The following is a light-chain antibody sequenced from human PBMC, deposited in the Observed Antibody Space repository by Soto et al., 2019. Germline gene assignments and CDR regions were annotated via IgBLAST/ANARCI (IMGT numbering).Light chain of an antibody. CDR2: EGS. CDR3: CSYAGSSTLHGV. V-gene: IGLV2-23*01. Sequence: QSALTQPASVSGSPGQSITISCTGTSSDVGSYNLVSWYQQHPGKAPKLMIYEGSKRPSGVSNRFSGSKSGNTASLTISGLQAEDEADYYFCSYAGSSTLHGVFGGGTKLTVL. CDR1: SSDVGSYNL. J-gene: IGLJ3*02.